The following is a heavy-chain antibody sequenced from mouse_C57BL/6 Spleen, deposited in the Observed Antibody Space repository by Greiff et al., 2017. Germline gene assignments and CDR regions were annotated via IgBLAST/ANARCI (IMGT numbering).Heavy chain of an antibody. D-gene: IGHD1-1*01. V-gene: IGHV1-64*01. CDR1: GYTFTSYW. CDR3: ARIYYYGSSYEEYAMDY. CDR2: IHPNSGST. J-gene: IGHJ4*01. Sequence: QVQLQQSGAELVKPGASVKLSCKASGYTFTSYWMHWVKQRPGQGLEWIGMIHPNSGSTNYNEKFKSKATLTVDKSSSTAYMQLSSLTSEDSAVYYCARIYYYGSSYEEYAMDYWGQGTSVTVSS.